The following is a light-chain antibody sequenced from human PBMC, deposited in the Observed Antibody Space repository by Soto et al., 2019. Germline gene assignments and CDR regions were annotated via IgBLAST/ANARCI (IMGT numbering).Light chain of an antibody. Sequence: MMMTQSPATLSVSPGARVTLSCRTSHSVNSHVAWSQQKPGQAPRLLLYGASTRATGIPVRFSGTGFGTEVTLTISSLQSEDLAVYYWQQDKNWPLVGQGTRLDIK. CDR2: GAS. CDR3: QQDKNWPL. CDR1: HSVNSH. J-gene: IGKJ5*01. V-gene: IGKV3-15*01.